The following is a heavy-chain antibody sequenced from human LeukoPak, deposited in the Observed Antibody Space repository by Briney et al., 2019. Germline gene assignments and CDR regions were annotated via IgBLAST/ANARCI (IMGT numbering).Heavy chain of an antibody. D-gene: IGHD6-19*01. J-gene: IGHJ4*02. V-gene: IGHV3-66*01. CDR1: GVTVSSNY. Sequence: GGSLRLSCAASGVTVSSNYMSWVRQAPGKGLEWVAVIYSGGTTYYADSVKGRFTISRDNSKNTLSLQMNTLRPDDTAVYYCARDSSDIGWYDYRGQGTLVTASS. CDR2: IYSGGTT. CDR3: ARDSSDIGWYDY.